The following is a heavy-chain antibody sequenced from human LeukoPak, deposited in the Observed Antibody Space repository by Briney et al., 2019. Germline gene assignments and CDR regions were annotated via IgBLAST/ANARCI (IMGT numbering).Heavy chain of an antibody. Sequence: GGSLRLSCAASGFSFSDNNMHWVRQAPGKGLEWVGFIWLDGSRQKNADSVKGRFTLSRDNSKSKLYLQMNSLRPEDTAVYYCVKDASWAFDFWGQGTTVTVSS. CDR2: IWLDGSRQ. CDR3: VKDASWAFDF. J-gene: IGHJ3*01. CDR1: GFSFSDNN. V-gene: IGHV3-30*02.